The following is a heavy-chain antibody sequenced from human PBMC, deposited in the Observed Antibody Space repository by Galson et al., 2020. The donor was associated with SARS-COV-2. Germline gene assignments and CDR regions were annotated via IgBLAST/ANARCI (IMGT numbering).Heavy chain of an antibody. CDR3: ARARITMIVVVNAFDI. CDR1: GGSISSGGYY. Sequence: SETLSLTCTVSGGSISSGGYYWRWIRQHPGQGLEWIGYIYYSGSTYYNPSLKSRVTISVDTSKNQFSLKLSSVTAADTAVYYCARARITMIVVVNAFDIWGQGTMVTVSS. V-gene: IGHV4-31*03. D-gene: IGHD3-22*01. CDR2: IYYSGST. J-gene: IGHJ3*02.